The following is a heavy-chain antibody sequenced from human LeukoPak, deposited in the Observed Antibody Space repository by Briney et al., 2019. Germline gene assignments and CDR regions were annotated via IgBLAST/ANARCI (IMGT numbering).Heavy chain of an antibody. V-gene: IGHV3-43*02. J-gene: IGHJ3*02. CDR1: GFTFDDYA. D-gene: IGHD5-18*01. Sequence: PGGSLRLSCAASGFTFDDYAMHWVRQAPGVGLEWVSLISADGDGTYYADSVKGRFTISRDNSKNSLYLQMSSLTTEDTALYYCAKDRTLAYQDTADAFDKCGQGTMVSVSS. CDR2: ISADGDGT. CDR3: AKDRTLAYQDTADAFDK.